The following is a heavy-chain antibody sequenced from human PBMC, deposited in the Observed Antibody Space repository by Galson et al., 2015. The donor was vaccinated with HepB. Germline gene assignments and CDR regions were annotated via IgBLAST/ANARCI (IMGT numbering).Heavy chain of an antibody. D-gene: IGHD2-2*02. CDR2: ISGSGVSS. Sequence: SLRLSCATSGFTFTTYGIHWVRQAPGKGLEWVAAISGSGVSSYSADSVKGRFIISRNNSKNTLYLQMNTLGAEDSAIYYCAKHQSYTSNWFDWWGQGILVTVSS. CDR1: GFTFTTYG. J-gene: IGHJ5*01. V-gene: IGHV3-23*01. CDR3: AKHQSYTSNWFDW.